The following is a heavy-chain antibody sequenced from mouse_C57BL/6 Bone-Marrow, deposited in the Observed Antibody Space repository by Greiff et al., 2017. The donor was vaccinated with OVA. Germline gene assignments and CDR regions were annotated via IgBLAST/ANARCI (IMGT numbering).Heavy chain of an antibody. CDR2: IYPGDGDT. CDR1: GYAFSSSW. V-gene: IGHV1-82*01. CDR3: ARYYDYAFAY. J-gene: IGHJ3*01. Sequence: VQLQQSGPELVKPGASVTISCKASGYAFSSSWMNWVKQRPGKGLEWIGRIYPGDGDTNYNGKFKGKATLTADKSSSTAYMQLSSLTSEDSAVYFCARYYDYAFAYWGQGTLVTVSA. D-gene: IGHD2-4*01.